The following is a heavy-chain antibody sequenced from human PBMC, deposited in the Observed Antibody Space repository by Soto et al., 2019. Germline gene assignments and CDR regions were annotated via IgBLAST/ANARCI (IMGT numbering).Heavy chain of an antibody. CDR3: ARPTMVRGVIITFYY. D-gene: IGHD3-10*01. V-gene: IGHV5-51*01. J-gene: IGHJ4*02. CDR1: GYSFTSYW. Sequence: PGESLKISCKGSGYSFTSYWIGWVRQVPGKGLEWMGIIYPGDSDTRYSPSFQGQVTISADKSISTAHLQWSSLKASDTAMYYCARPTMVRGVIITFYYWGQGTLVTVSS. CDR2: IYPGDSDT.